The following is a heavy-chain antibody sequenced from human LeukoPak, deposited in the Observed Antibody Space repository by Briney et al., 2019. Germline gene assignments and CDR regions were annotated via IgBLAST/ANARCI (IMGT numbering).Heavy chain of an antibody. Sequence: GASVKVSCTASGGTFSIYAITWVRQAPGQGLEWMGGIIPIFDTANYAQKFLGRVTITADESTSTAYMELSSLRSEDTAVYYCARGYSGSGYDSFDYWGQGTLVTVSS. J-gene: IGHJ4*02. CDR3: ARGYSGSGYDSFDY. CDR2: IIPIFDTA. D-gene: IGHD5-12*01. V-gene: IGHV1-69*01. CDR1: GGTFSIYA.